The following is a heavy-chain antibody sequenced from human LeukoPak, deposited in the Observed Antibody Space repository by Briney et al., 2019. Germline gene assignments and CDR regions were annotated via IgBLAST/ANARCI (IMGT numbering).Heavy chain of an antibody. J-gene: IGHJ5*02. V-gene: IGHV4-39*01. D-gene: IGHD1-14*01. Sequence: SETLSLTCTVSGGSISSSSYYWGWIRQPPGKGLEWIGSIYYSGSTYYNPSLKSRVTISVDTSKNQFSLKLSSVTAADTAVYYCARIRSTGPFDPWGQGTLVTVSS. CDR2: IYYSGST. CDR3: ARIRSTGPFDP. CDR1: GGSISSSSYY.